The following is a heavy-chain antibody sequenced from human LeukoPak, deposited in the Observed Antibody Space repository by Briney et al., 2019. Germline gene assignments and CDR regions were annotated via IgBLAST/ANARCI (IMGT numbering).Heavy chain of an antibody. D-gene: IGHD5-12*01. Sequence: ASVKVSCKASGGTFSSYAISWVRQAPGQGLEWMGRIIPIFGTANYAQKFQGRVTITTDESTSTAYMELSSLRSEDTTVYYCARDRVAATIPYYYYYYMDVWGKGTTVTVSS. CDR2: IIPIFGTA. V-gene: IGHV1-69*05. CDR3: ARDRVAATIPYYYYYYMDV. J-gene: IGHJ6*03. CDR1: GGTFSSYA.